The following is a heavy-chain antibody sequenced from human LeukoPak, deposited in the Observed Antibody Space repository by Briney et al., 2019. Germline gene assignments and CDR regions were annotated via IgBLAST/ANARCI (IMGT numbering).Heavy chain of an antibody. Sequence: SETLSLTCAVYGGSFSGYYWSWIRQPPGKGLEWIGEINHSGSTNYNPSLKSRVTISVDTSKNQFSLKLSSVTAADTAVYYCARGLPMVRGVNWFDSWGQGTLVTVSS. J-gene: IGHJ5*01. CDR1: GGSFSGYY. CDR2: INHSGST. V-gene: IGHV4-34*01. D-gene: IGHD3-10*01. CDR3: ARGLPMVRGVNWFDS.